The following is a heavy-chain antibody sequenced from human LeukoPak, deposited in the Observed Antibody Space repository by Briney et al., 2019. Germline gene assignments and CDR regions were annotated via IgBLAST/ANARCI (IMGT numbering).Heavy chain of an antibody. CDR3: ARADGDSWGQFDY. D-gene: IGHD4-17*01. V-gene: IGHV3-53*01. J-gene: IGHJ4*02. Sequence: PGGSLRLSCSAPGFTVSSKYMTWVRQAPGKGLELVSLIYDGDRSSYADSVKGRFTISRDRSSNTLHLQMNSLRAEDTAVYYCARADGDSWGQFDYWGQGILVTVSS. CDR1: GFTVSSKY. CDR2: IYDGDRS.